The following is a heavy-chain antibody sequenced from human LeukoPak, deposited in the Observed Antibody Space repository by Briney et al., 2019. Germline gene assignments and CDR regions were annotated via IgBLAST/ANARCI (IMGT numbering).Heavy chain of an antibody. D-gene: IGHD3-3*02. CDR3: AKYLASRGVFDY. CDR2: IGGSGGST. J-gene: IGHJ4*02. CDR1: GFTFSNYA. Sequence: GGSLRLSCAASGFTFSNYAMSRVRQAPGKGLEWVSAIGGSGGSTYYADSVKGRFTISRDNSKNTLYLEMNSLRAEDTAVYHCAKYLASRGVFDYWGQGTLVTVSS. V-gene: IGHV3-23*01.